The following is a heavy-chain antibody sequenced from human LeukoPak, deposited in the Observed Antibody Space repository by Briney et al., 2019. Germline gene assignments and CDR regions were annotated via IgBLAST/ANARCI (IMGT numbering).Heavy chain of an antibody. CDR3: ARHFVPVHTAGSGNWFDP. CDR2: MSNSGMS. J-gene: IGHJ5*02. CDR1: GGSMSSTTYW. D-gene: IGHD1-1*01. V-gene: IGHV4-39*01. Sequence: PSETLSLTCTVFGGSMSSTTYWWGWIRQPPGKGLEWIGSMSNSGMSYYNPSLKSRVTISVDTSNNQFSLKLSSVTATDTAVYYCARHFVPVHTAGSGNWFDPRGQGTLVTVSP.